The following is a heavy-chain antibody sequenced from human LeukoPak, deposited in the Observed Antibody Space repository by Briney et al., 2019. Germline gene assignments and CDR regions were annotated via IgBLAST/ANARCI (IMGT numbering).Heavy chain of an antibody. CDR3: ARGGYYYGSGSPAYFDY. V-gene: IGHV4-59*01. Sequence: PSETLSLTCTVSGGSISSYCWSWIRQPPGKGLEWIGYIYYSGSTNYNPSLKSRVTISVDTSKNQFSLKLSSVTAADTAVYYCARGGYYYGSGSPAYFDYWGQGTLVTVSS. D-gene: IGHD3-10*01. CDR1: GGSISSYC. CDR2: IYYSGST. J-gene: IGHJ4*02.